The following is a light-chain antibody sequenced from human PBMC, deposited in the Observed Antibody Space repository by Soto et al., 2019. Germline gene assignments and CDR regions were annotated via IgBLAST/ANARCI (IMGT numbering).Light chain of an antibody. CDR3: MQALQTPPT. CDR1: QSLLHSNGYNY. Sequence: IVMTQSPLSLPVTPGEPASISCRSSQSLLHSNGYNYLDWYLQKPGQSPQLLIYLGSNRASGVPDRFSGSGSGTDFTLRISRVEAEDVGVYYCMQALQTPPTFGQGT. CDR2: LGS. V-gene: IGKV2-28*01. J-gene: IGKJ1*01.